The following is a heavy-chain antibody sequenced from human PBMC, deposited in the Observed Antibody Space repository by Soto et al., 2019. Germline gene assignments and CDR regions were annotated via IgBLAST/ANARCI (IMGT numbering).Heavy chain of an antibody. CDR1: GFTLSMSG. CDR2: ISDSGDST. V-gene: IGHV3-23*01. CDR3: AKDRGIIVKAGDAFDV. Sequence: PGGALRLSCAALGFTLSMSGVNGVGQAPGKGLEWVAYISDSGDSTYYADSVKGRFTISRDRSKNTVSLQMDSLRAEDTAVYYCAKDRGIIVKAGDAFDVWGQGTTVPVSS. J-gene: IGHJ3*01. D-gene: IGHD3-16*02.